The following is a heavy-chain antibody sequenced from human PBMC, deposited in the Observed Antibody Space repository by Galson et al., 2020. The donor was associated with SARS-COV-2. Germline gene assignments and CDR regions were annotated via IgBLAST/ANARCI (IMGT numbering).Heavy chain of an antibody. Sequence: ETSETLSLTCTVSGGSISSGDYYWSWIRQPPGKGLEWIGYIYYSGSTYYNPSLKSRVTISVDTSKNQFSLKLSSVTAADTAVYYCAREKRVLEWLPPDDYYGMDVWGQGTTVTVSS. J-gene: IGHJ6*02. CDR3: AREKRVLEWLPPDDYYGMDV. CDR1: GGSISSGDYY. D-gene: IGHD3-3*01. V-gene: IGHV4-30-4*01. CDR2: IYYSGST.